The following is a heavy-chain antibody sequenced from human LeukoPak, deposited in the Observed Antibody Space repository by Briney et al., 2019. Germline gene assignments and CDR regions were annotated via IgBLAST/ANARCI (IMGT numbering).Heavy chain of an antibody. CDR1: GFTFSSYW. D-gene: IGHD1-26*01. Sequence: GGSLRLSCAASGFTFSSYWINWVRQAPGKGLEWVAVISYDGSNKYYADSVKGRFTISRDNSKNTLYLQMNSLRAEDTAVYYCAREVGPADIWGQGTMVTVSS. CDR3: AREVGPADI. V-gene: IGHV3-30-3*01. J-gene: IGHJ3*02. CDR2: ISYDGSNK.